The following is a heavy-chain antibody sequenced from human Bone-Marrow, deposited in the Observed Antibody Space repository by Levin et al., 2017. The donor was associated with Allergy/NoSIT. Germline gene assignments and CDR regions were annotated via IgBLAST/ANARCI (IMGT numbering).Heavy chain of an antibody. V-gene: IGHV1-69*04. CDR1: GGTFSSYA. CDR3: ARETTAETNYYYGMDV. Sequence: SVKVSCKASGGTFSSYAISWVRQAPGQGLEWMGRIIPILGIANYAQKFQGRVTITADKSTSTAYMELSSLRSEDTAVYYCARETTAETNYYYGMDVWGQGTTVTVSS. D-gene: IGHD4-11*01. J-gene: IGHJ6*02. CDR2: IIPILGIA.